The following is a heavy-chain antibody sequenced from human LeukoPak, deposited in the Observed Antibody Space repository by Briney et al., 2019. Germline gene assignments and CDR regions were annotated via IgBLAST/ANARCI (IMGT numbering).Heavy chain of an antibody. CDR3: ATDRDNSDWQKRFDS. V-gene: IGHV3-23*01. CDR1: GFTFSSYA. D-gene: IGHD2-21*02. J-gene: IGHJ4*02. CDR2: ITGGGDTT. Sequence: GGSLRLSCAASGFTFSSYAMSWVRQAPGKGLEWVSTITGGGDTTYYADSVRGRFTVSRDNSKNTLYLQMNSLRAEDTAVYYCATDRDNSDWQKRFDSWGQGTLVTVSS.